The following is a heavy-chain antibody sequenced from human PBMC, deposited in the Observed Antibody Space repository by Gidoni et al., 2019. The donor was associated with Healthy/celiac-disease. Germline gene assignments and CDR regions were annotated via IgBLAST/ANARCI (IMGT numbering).Heavy chain of an antibody. J-gene: IGHJ6*02. CDR2: IIPILGIA. D-gene: IGHD5-12*01. CDR3: ARGPYSGFNLGGYGMDV. Sequence: QVQLVQSGAEVKKPGSSVKVSCKASGGTFSSYAISWVRQAPGQGLEWMGRIIPILGIANYAQKFQGRVTITADKSTSTAYMELSSLRSEDTAVYYCARGPYSGFNLGGYGMDVWGQGTTVTVSS. V-gene: IGHV1-69*04. CDR1: GGTFSSYA.